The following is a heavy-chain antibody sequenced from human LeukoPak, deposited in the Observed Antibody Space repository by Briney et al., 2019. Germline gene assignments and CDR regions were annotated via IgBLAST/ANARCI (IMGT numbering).Heavy chain of an antibody. Sequence: DPSETLSLTCTVSGGSISSSSYYWGWIRQPPGKGLEWIGSIYYSGSTYYNPSLKSRVTISVDTSKNQFSLKLSSVTAADTAVYYCGAVTKKYYFDYWGQGTLVTVSS. V-gene: IGHV4-39*07. D-gene: IGHD4-17*01. CDR1: GGSISSSSYY. CDR3: GAVTKKYYFDY. CDR2: IYYSGST. J-gene: IGHJ4*02.